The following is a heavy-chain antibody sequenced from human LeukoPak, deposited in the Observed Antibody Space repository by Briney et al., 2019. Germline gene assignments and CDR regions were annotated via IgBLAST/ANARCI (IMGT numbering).Heavy chain of an antibody. J-gene: IGHJ5*02. Sequence: ASVKVSCKASGHTFTGYYMHWVRQAPGQGLEWMGWINPNSGGTNYAQKFQGRVTMTRDTSISTAYMELSRLRSDDTAVYYCARDGSSSWYLGFNWFDPWGQGTLVTVSS. CDR1: GHTFTGYY. D-gene: IGHD6-13*01. CDR2: INPNSGGT. V-gene: IGHV1-2*02. CDR3: ARDGSSSWYLGFNWFDP.